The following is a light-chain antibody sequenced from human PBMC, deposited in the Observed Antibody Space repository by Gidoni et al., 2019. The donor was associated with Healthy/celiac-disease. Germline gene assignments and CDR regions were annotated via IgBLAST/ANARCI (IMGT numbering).Light chain of an antibody. CDR3: QQSYSTPS. J-gene: IGKJ3*01. V-gene: IGKV1-39*01. Sequence: DIQMTQSPSSLSATVGDRVTITCRASQSISSYLNWYQQKPGKAPKLLICAASSLQSGVPSMFSGSGSGTDFTLTISSLQPEDFATYYCQQSYSTPSFGPGTKVDIK. CDR1: QSISSY. CDR2: AAS.